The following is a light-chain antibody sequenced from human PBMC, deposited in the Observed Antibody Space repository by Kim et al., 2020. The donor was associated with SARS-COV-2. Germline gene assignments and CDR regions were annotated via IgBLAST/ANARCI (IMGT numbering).Light chain of an antibody. Sequence: PGEEITLSCRASRTIDMNILAGYQQKPGQAPRLLIDGTITGATGIPDRFRGRGSGTDFTLTISRREPEDFARYYCQHYESSSWTFGQGTKVEIK. CDR1: RTIDMNI. J-gene: IGKJ1*01. CDR2: GTI. V-gene: IGKV3-20*01. CDR3: QHYESSSWT.